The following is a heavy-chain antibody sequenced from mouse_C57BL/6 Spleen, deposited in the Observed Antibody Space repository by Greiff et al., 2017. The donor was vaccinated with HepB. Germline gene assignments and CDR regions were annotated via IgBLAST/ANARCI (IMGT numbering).Heavy chain of an antibody. CDR3: AREGDSHCFDY. J-gene: IGHJ2*01. V-gene: IGHV1-54*01. D-gene: IGHD2-12*01. CDR1: GYAFTNYL. CDR2: INPGSGGT. Sequence: QVQLQQSGAELVRPGTSVKVSCKASGYAFTNYLIEWVKQRPGQGLEWIGVINPGSGGTNYNEKFKGKATLTADKSSSTAYMQLSSLTSEDSAVYFCAREGDSHCFDYWGQGTTLTVSS.